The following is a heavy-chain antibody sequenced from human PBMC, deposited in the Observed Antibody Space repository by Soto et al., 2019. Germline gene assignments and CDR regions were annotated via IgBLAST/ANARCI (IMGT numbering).Heavy chain of an antibody. Sequence: EVQLLESGGGLIQPGGSLRLSCTASEFTFSNYAVTWVRQAPGKGLEWVSSIGADINYIYYADSVKGRFTISRDKSKKTVFLQMNSLRADDTAVYYCAKDPNGDDVGAFDSWGQGTLVTVSS. J-gene: IGHJ4*02. D-gene: IGHD1-1*01. CDR2: IGADINYI. V-gene: IGHV3-23*01. CDR1: EFTFSNYA. CDR3: AKDPNGDDVGAFDS.